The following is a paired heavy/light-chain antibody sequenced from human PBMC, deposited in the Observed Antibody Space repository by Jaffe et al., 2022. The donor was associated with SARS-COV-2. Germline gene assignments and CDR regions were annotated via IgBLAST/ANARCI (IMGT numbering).Light chain of an antibody. Sequence: EIILTQSPGTLSLSPGERATLSCRASQNVISSYLAWYQQKPGQAPRLLIYGASNKATGIPDRFSGSGSGTDFTLTISRLEPEDFAVYYCQQYGSSPRTFGQGTKVEVK. V-gene: IGKV3-20*01. J-gene: IGKJ1*01. CDR1: QNVISSY. CDR2: GAS. CDR3: QQYGSSPRT.
Heavy chain of an antibody. Sequence: QVQLQQSGPGLVKSSQTLSLTCAISGDSVSSNSAAWNWIRQSPSRGLEWLGRTYYRSKWYNEYAVSVESRITINPDTSKNQFSLQLNSVTPEDTAVYYCTRDYRDGYNWGYYFDYWGQGTLVTVSS. J-gene: IGHJ4*02. CDR2: TYYRSKWYN. CDR3: TRDYRDGYNWGYYFDY. D-gene: IGHD5-12*01. V-gene: IGHV6-1*01. CDR1: GDSVSSNSAA.